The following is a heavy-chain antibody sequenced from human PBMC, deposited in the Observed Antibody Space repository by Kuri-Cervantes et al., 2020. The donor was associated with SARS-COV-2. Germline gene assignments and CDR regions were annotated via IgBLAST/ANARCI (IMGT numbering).Heavy chain of an antibody. Sequence: GESLKISCAASGFTFSNAWMNWVRQAPGKGLEWVGRIRSITDGETTDYAAPVKGRFTISRDDSKNSLYLQMNSLKTEDTAVYYCARGEHYDFWSGYYYWGQGALVTVSS. CDR1: GFTFSNAW. D-gene: IGHD3-3*01. V-gene: IGHV3-15*07. CDR3: ARGEHYDFWSGYYY. J-gene: IGHJ4*02. CDR2: IRSITDGETT.